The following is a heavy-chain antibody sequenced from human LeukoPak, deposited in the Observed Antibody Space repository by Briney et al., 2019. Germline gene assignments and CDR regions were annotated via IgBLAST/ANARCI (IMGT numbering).Heavy chain of an antibody. CDR1: GFTFSSYN. V-gene: IGHV3-21*03. D-gene: IGHD3-22*01. CDR3: ARSNHYYDSSGYYR. CDR2: ITSSSSSI. J-gene: IGHJ4*02. Sequence: GGSLRLSCAASGFTFSSYNMNWVRQAPGKGLEWVSSITSSSSSIYYADSVKGRFTISRDNAKNSLDLQMNSLRAEDTAVYYCARSNHYYDSSGYYRWGQGTLVTVSS.